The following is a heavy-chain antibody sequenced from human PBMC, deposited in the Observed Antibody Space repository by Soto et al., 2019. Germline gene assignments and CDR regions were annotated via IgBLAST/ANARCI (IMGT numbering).Heavy chain of an antibody. CDR3: THSTRMAGFSGGNCYFIDH. CDR1: GISASASEVG. J-gene: IGHJ5*02. Sequence: QITLKEPGPTLVKPTQTLTLTCTCSGISASASEVGMGWICQPPGTAPEWLAIVFWDNDKRYGPSLKSRLTITMDTSKNQMVLRLTNMYPTDTGTYVCTHSTRMAGFSGGNCYFIDHWGKGTLVSVSS. V-gene: IGHV2-5*05. CDR2: VFWDNDK. D-gene: IGHD2-15*01.